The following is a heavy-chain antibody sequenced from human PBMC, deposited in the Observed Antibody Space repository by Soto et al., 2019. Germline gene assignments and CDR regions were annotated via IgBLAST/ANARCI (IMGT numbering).Heavy chain of an antibody. J-gene: IGHJ3*02. CDR2: IIPIFGTA. D-gene: IGHD3-22*01. CDR1: GGTFSSYA. Sequence: SVKVSCKASGGTFSSYAISWVRQAPGQGLEWMGGIIPIFGTANYAQKFQGRVTITADESTSTAYMELSSLRSEDTAVYYCARVRSDSSGYYGPHDAFDIWGQGTMVTVSS. CDR3: ARVRSDSSGYYGPHDAFDI. V-gene: IGHV1-69*13.